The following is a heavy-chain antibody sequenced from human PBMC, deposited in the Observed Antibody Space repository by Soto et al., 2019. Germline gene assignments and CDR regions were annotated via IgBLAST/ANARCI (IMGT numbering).Heavy chain of an antibody. D-gene: IGHD3-22*01. CDR2: ISYDGRNK. V-gene: IGHV3-30*18. J-gene: IGHJ4*02. CDR3: AKLYYYDSSGRDY. Sequence: QVQLVESGGGVVQPGRSLRLSCAASGFTFSSYGMHWVRQAPGKGLEWVAVISYDGRNKYYADSVMVRFTISRDNSKNTLYLQMNSLRAEDTAVYYCAKLYYYDSSGRDYWGQGTLVTVSS. CDR1: GFTFSSYG.